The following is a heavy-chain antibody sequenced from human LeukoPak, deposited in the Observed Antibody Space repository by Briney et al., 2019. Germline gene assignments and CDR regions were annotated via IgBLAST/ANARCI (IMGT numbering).Heavy chain of an antibody. Sequence: GGSLRLSCAGSGFTFSIHAMSWVRQAPGKGLEWASTIGGGDTYYADSVKGRFTISRDDSQSTVHLQMNSPRAEDTAVYYCAKDWIPYNRVFDCFDFWGQGTLVTVSS. CDR1: GFTFSIHA. CDR2: IGGGDT. CDR3: AKDWIPYNRVFDCFDF. V-gene: IGHV3-23*01. D-gene: IGHD1-1*01. J-gene: IGHJ4*02.